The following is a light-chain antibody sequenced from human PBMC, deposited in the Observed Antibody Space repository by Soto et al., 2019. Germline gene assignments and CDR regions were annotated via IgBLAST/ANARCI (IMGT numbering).Light chain of an antibody. J-gene: IGKJ1*01. CDR1: QTISNW. CDR2: DAS. CDR3: QHRWA. V-gene: IGKV1-5*01. Sequence: DIQMTQSPSTLSASVGDRVTITCRASQTISNWLAWYQQKPGKAPKLLIYDASSLESGVPSRFSGSGSGTEFTLTISSLQPDDFATYYCQHRWAFGQGTKVDIK.